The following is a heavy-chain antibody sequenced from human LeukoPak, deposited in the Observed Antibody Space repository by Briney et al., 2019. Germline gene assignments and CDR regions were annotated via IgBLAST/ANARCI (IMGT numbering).Heavy chain of an antibody. D-gene: IGHD1-26*01. J-gene: IGHJ5*02. CDR2: INPNSGGT. Sequence: GASVKVSCKASGYTFTGYYMHWVRQAPGQGLEWMGWINPNSGGTNYAQKFQGRVTMTRDTSISTAYMELSRLRSDDTAVYYCARNGAQWELLRNWFDPWGQGTLVTVSS. V-gene: IGHV1-2*02. CDR1: GYTFTGYY. CDR3: ARNGAQWELLRNWFDP.